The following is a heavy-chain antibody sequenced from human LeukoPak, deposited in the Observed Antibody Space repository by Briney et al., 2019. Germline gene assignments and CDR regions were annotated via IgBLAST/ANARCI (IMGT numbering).Heavy chain of an antibody. J-gene: IGHJ6*02. CDR1: GYTFTNYY. CDR2: INPSGGST. V-gene: IGHV1-46*01. Sequence: GASVTVSCKASGYTFTNYYIHWVRQAPGQGLEWVGIINPSGGSTSYAQKFQGRVSMTRDTSTSTVYMELSSLRSDDTAVYYCARQDKTGMDVWGQGTTVTVSS. D-gene: IGHD2-15*01. CDR3: ARQDKTGMDV.